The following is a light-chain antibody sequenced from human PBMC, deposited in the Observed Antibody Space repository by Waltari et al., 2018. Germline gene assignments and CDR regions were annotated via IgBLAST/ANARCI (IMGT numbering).Light chain of an antibody. CDR1: ALPNRY. CDR2: EDD. J-gene: IGLJ2*01. Sequence: SYELTQPRSVSVSPGQTTTITCSGDALPNRYAYWYQQMSGQAPVMVILEDDKRPSGIPSCFSGSSSWTLAVLIISGAQVGDEADYYCCSTDGSGNLLVFGGGTKLTVL. CDR3: CSTDGSGNLLV. V-gene: IGLV3-10*01.